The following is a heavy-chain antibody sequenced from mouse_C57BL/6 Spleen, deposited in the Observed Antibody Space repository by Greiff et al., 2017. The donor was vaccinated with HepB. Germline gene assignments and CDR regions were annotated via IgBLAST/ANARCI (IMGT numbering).Heavy chain of an antibody. CDR2: ISYSGST. CDR1: GYSITSGYD. CDR3: ARDGYDGYYLDY. Sequence: DVMLVESGPGMVKPSQSLSLTCTVTGYSITSGYDWHWIRHFPGNKLEWMGYISYSGSTNYNPSLKSRISITHDTSKNHFFLKLNSVTTDDTATYYGARDGYDGYYLDYWGQGTTLTVSS. D-gene: IGHD2-3*01. J-gene: IGHJ2*01. V-gene: IGHV3-1*01.